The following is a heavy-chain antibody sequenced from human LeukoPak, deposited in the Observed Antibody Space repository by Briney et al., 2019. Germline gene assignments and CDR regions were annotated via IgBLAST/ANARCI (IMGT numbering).Heavy chain of an antibody. CDR3: ARVISPYYDSSGYLDY. Sequence: GGSLRLSCAASGFTFSSYSMNWVRQAPGKGLEWVSPISSSSSYIYYADSVKGRFTISRDNAKNSLYLQMNSLRAEDTAVYYCARVISPYYDSSGYLDYWGQGTLVTVSS. D-gene: IGHD3-22*01. CDR2: ISSSSSYI. J-gene: IGHJ4*02. V-gene: IGHV3-21*01. CDR1: GFTFSSYS.